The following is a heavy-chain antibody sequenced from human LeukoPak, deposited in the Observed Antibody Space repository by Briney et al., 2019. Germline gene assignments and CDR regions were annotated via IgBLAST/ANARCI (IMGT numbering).Heavy chain of an antibody. CDR2: IYYSGST. Sequence: SETLSLTCTVSGGSISSGGYYWSWIRQHPGKGLEWIGYIYYSGSTYYNPSLKSRVTISVDTSKNQCSLKLSSVTPEDTAVYYCARGVRDYSGYPYYYYGMDVWGQGTTVTVSS. J-gene: IGHJ6*02. CDR1: GGSISSGGYY. D-gene: IGHD5-12*01. CDR3: ARGVRDYSGYPYYYYGMDV. V-gene: IGHV4-31*03.